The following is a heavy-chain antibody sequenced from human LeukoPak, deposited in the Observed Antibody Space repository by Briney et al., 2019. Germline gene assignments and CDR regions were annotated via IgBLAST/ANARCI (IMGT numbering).Heavy chain of an antibody. CDR3: AKDGEYCGSTTCYSDY. CDR2: ISGRGGST. CDR1: GFTFSSYA. J-gene: IGHJ4*02. Sequence: GGSLRLSCAASGFTFSSYAMIWVRQAPGKGLEWVSAISGRGGSTFYSDSVRGRFTISRDNPKNTLYLQMDSLRAEDTAVYYCAKDGEYCGSTTCYSDYWGQGNLVTVSS. V-gene: IGHV3-23*01. D-gene: IGHD2-2*01.